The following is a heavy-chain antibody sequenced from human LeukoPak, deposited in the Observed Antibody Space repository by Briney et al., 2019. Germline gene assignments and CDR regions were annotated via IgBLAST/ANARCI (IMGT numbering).Heavy chain of an antibody. CDR3: AIPPGYCGNDCSFDH. CDR2: IYPGDYET. Sequence: GESLKISCEGSGSRFSNYWIGWVRQLPGKGLEWMGIIYPGDYETRYSPSFQGLVTISVDKSISTAYLQWSSQKASDTAMYYCAIPPGYCGNDCSFDHWGQGTLVTVSS. J-gene: IGHJ4*02. D-gene: IGHD2-21*02. CDR1: GSRFSNYW. V-gene: IGHV5-51*01.